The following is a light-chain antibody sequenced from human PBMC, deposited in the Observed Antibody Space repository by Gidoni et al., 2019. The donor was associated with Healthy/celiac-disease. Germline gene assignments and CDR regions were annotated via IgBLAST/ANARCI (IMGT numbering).Light chain of an antibody. Sequence: QSALTQPRSVSGSPGQSVTISCTGTSSDVGGYNYVSWYQQHPGTAPQLMIYDVRKRPSGVPDRFSGSQSGNTASLTISGLQAEDEADYYCCSYAGSYVVFGGGTKLPVL. J-gene: IGLJ2*01. V-gene: IGLV2-11*01. CDR1: SSDVGGYNY. CDR3: CSYAGSYVV. CDR2: DVR.